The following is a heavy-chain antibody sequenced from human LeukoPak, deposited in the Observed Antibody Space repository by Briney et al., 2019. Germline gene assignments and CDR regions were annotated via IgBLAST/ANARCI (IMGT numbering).Heavy chain of an antibody. J-gene: IGHJ4*02. CDR3: ARDPAWRSSSWGIYFDY. D-gene: IGHD6-13*01. CDR2: IYYSGST. V-gene: IGHV4-39*07. Sequence: SETLSLTCTVSGGSISRSSYYWGWIRQPPGKGLEWIGSIYYSGSTYYNPSLKSRVTISVDTSKNQFSLKLSSVTAADTAVYYCARDPAWRSSSWGIYFDYWGQGTLVTVSS. CDR1: GGSISRSSYY.